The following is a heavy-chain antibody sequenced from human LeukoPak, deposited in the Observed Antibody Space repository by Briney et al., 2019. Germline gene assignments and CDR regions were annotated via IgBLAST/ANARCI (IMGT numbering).Heavy chain of an antibody. CDR3: ARDTDV. CDR2: ISYDGSNK. V-gene: IGHV3-30*04. Sequence: GGSLRLSCAASGFTFSSYAMHWVRQAPGKGLEWVAVISYDGSNKYYADSVKGRFTISRDNSKNTLYLQMNSLRAEDTAVYYCARDTDVWGQGTTVTVSS. J-gene: IGHJ6*02. CDR1: GFTFSSYA.